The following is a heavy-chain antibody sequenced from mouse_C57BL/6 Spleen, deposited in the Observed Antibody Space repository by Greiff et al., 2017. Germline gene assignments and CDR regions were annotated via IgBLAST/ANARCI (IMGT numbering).Heavy chain of an antibody. J-gene: IGHJ1*03. D-gene: IGHD2-5*01. V-gene: IGHV1-61*01. CDR2: IYPSDSET. Sequence: QVQLKQPGAELVRPGSSVKLSCKASGYTFTSYWMDWVKQRPGQGLEWIGNIYPSDSETHYNQKFKDKATLTVDKSSSTAYMQLSSLTSEDSAVYYCASYSKGYFDVWGTGTTVTVSS. CDR1: GYTFTSYW. CDR3: ASYSKGYFDV.